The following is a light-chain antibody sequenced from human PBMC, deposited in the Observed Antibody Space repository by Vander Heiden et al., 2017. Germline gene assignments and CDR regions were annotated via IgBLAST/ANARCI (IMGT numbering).Light chain of an antibody. J-gene: IGKJ2*03. CDR3: QQYNNWPAFS. CDR2: GPS. V-gene: IGKV3-15*01. Sequence: DIVMTQSPGTLSVSPGERVTVSCRTSQGVSGKLAWYQQKPGQAPRLLIYGPSTRAIGIPPRFSGSGSGTEFTLTISNLQSEDVAIYFCQQYNNWPAFSFGQGTKLEIK. CDR1: QGVSGK.